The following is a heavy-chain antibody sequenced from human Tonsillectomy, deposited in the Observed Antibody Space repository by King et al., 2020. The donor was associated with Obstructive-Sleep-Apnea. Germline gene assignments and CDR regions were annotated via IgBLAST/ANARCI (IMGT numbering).Heavy chain of an antibody. V-gene: IGHV3-64D*06. D-gene: IGHD3-3*01. J-gene: IGHJ6*02. Sequence: QLVQSGGGLVQPGGSLRLSCSASGFTFSSYAMHWVRQAPGKGLEYVSAISSNGGSTYYADSVKGRFTISRDNSKNTLYLQMSSLRAEDTAVYYCVKGAYLTIFGVEKRKGRDSYYVMDVWGQGTTVTVSS. CDR2: ISSNGGST. CDR1: GFTFSSYA. CDR3: VKGAYLTIFGVEKRKGRDSYYVMDV.